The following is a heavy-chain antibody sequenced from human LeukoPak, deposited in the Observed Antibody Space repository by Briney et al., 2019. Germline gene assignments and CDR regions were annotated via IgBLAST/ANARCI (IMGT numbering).Heavy chain of an antibody. D-gene: IGHD6-6*01. CDR3: AKDYRPKQLANAFDI. J-gene: IGHJ3*02. Sequence: PGRSLRLSCAASGFTFDDYAMHWVRQAPGKGLEWVSGISWNSGSIGYADSVKGRFTISRDNAKNSLYLQVNSLRAEDMALYYCAKDYRPKQLANAFDIWGQGTMVTVSS. CDR2: ISWNSGSI. CDR1: GFTFDDYA. V-gene: IGHV3-9*03.